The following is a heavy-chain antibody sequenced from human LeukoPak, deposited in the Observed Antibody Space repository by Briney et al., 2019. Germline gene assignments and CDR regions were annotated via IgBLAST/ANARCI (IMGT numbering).Heavy chain of an antibody. CDR3: ARARLDMLDTAISWFDP. CDR2: ISAYNGNT. V-gene: IGHV1-18*01. CDR1: GYTFTSYG. Sequence: ASVKVSCKASGYTFTSYGISWVRQAPGQGLEWMGWISAYNGNTNYAQKLQGRVTMTTDTSTSTAYMELRSLRSDDTAVYYCARARLDMLDTAISWFDPWGQGTLVTVSS. D-gene: IGHD5-18*01. J-gene: IGHJ5*02.